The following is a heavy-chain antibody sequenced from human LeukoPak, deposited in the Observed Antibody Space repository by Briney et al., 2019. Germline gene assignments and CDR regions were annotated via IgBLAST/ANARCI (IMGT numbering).Heavy chain of an antibody. CDR2: INPSGGST. CDR1: GYTFTSYY. CDR3: ASATEASLFDY. J-gene: IGHJ4*02. V-gene: IGHV1-46*01. D-gene: IGHD2-15*01. Sequence: ASVKVSCKASGYTFTSYYMHWVRQAPGQGLEWMGIINPSGGSTSYAQKFQGRVTMTMDTSTSTVYMELSSLRSEDTAVYYCASATEASLFDYGGQGTLVTVSS.